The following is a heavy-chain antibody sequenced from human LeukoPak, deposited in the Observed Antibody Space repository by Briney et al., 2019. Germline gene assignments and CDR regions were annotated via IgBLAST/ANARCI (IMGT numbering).Heavy chain of an antibody. V-gene: IGHV1-8*03. Sequence: GASVKVSCKASGYTFTSYGISWVRQAPGQGLEWMGWMNPNSGNTGYAQKFQGRVTITRNTSISTAYMELSSLRSEDTAVYYCARGLPEVQLDTDFYYYYYMDVWGKGTTVTVSS. D-gene: IGHD1-1*01. CDR1: GYTFTSYG. CDR2: MNPNSGNT. CDR3: ARGLPEVQLDTDFYYYYYMDV. J-gene: IGHJ6*03.